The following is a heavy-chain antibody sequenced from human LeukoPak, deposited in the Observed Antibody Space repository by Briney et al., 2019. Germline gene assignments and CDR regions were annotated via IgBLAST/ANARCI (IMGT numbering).Heavy chain of an antibody. J-gene: IGHJ1*01. D-gene: IGHD5-18*01. CDR3: ARDFTRNSYAVAEFFHP. CDR1: GGSISGYY. CDR2: IYANGGT. Sequence: SETLSLTCTVSGGSISGYYWNWIRQSAGKGLEWGGRIYANGGTNYNPSLRSRVSMSVDTSKNQFSLKLTSVTAADTAIYYCARDFTRNSYAVAEFFHPWGQGTLVSVSS. V-gene: IGHV4-4*07.